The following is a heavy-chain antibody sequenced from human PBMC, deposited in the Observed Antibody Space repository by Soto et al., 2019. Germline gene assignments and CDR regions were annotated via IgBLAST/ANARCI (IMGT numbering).Heavy chain of an antibody. Sequence: ASVKVSCKASGYTFTSYGISWVRQAPGQGLEWMGWISAYNGNTNYAQKLQGRVTMTTDTSTSTAYMELRSLRSDDTAVYYCTXDITIFGVVINYYMDVXGKGTTVTVSS. V-gene: IGHV1-18*01. J-gene: IGHJ6*03. CDR2: ISAYNGNT. CDR3: TXDITIFGVVINYYMDV. D-gene: IGHD3-3*01. CDR1: GYTFTSYG.